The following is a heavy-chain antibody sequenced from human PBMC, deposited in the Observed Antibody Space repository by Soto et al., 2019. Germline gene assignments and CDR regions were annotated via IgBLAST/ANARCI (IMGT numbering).Heavy chain of an antibody. CDR3: ALQRRYYYDSSGSPRYFDY. D-gene: IGHD3-22*01. Sequence: PSETLSLTCAVYGGSFSGYYWSWIRQPPGKGLEWIGEINHSGGTNYNPSLKSRVTISVDTSKNQFSLRLSSVTAADTAVYYCALQRRYYYDSSGSPRYFDYWGQGTLVTVSS. CDR2: INHSGGT. J-gene: IGHJ4*02. V-gene: IGHV4-34*01. CDR1: GGSFSGYY.